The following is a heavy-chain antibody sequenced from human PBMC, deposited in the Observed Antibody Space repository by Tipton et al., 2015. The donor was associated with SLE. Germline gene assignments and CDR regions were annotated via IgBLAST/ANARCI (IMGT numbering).Heavy chain of an antibody. Sequence: TLSLTCIVSGGSISRGTYYLSLIRQHPGQGPEWIGYIYNSGGTDYHPSLKSRVTISIDTSKNQFSLKVNSVTAADTALYYCARAVAGNSEYFDYWGHGTLVTVFS. CDR1: GGSISRGTYY. V-gene: IGHV4-31*03. D-gene: IGHD6-19*01. CDR2: IYNSGGT. CDR3: ARAVAGNSEYFDY. J-gene: IGHJ4*01.